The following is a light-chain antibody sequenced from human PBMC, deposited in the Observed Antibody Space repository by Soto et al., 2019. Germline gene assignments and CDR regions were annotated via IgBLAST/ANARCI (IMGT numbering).Light chain of an antibody. Sequence: EIVLTQSPGTLSLSPGERATLSCRASQSVSSNYLAWYHQKPGQAPSLLIYDASSRATGIPDRFSGSGSGTDFTITISRLEPEDFAMYYCQQYGSSAPITFGQGTRLEIE. CDR2: DAS. CDR1: QSVSSNY. V-gene: IGKV3-20*01. J-gene: IGKJ5*01. CDR3: QQYGSSAPIT.